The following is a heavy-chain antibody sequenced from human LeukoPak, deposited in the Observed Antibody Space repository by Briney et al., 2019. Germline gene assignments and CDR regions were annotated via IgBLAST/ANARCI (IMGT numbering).Heavy chain of an antibody. CDR1: GFPFNEYI. CDR2: LWYDGTKT. CDR3: ARDPRRGGGAAAGTNFDY. V-gene: IGHV3-33*01. Sequence: GGSLRLSCSSSGFPFNEYIMHWVRQTPDRGLEWVSLLWYDGTKTYSADSVKGRFTISRDNSKNSLYLQMSSLRAEDTAVYYCARDPRRGGGAAAGTNFDYWGQGTLVTVSS. J-gene: IGHJ4*02. D-gene: IGHD6-13*01.